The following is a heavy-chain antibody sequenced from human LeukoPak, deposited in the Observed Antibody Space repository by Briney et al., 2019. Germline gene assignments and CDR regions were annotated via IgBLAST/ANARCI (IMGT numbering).Heavy chain of an antibody. D-gene: IGHD5-24*01. Sequence: SETLSLTCAVYGGAFSGVYWSWIRQPPGKGLEWFGEINHSGSTNYNPSLKSRVTISVDTSKNQFSLKLSSVTAAGTAVYYCARTRDGYKMFYYWGQGNLVTVPS. J-gene: IGHJ4*02. CDR3: ARTRDGYKMFYY. V-gene: IGHV4-34*01. CDR1: GGAFSGVY. CDR2: INHSGST.